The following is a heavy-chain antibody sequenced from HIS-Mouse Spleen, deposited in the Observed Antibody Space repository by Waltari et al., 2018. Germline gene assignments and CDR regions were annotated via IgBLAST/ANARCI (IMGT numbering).Heavy chain of an antibody. CDR3: AREIPYSSSWYDWYFDL. CDR2: IYYSGST. V-gene: IGHV4-39*07. Sequence: QLQLQESGPGLVKPSETLSLTCTVSGGSIRSSSYYWVWVPTPPGKVLDWIGSIYYSGSTYYNPSLKSRVTISVDTSKNQFSLKLSSVTAADTAVYYCAREIPYSSSWYDWYFDLWGRGTLVTVSS. J-gene: IGHJ2*01. CDR1: GGSIRSSSYY. D-gene: IGHD6-13*01.